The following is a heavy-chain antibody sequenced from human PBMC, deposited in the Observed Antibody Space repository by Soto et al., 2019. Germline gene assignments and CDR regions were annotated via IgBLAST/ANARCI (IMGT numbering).Heavy chain of an antibody. CDR2: INPNSSGT. Sequence: ASVKVSCKASGYSLRANYIHWVRQAPGRGLEWMGWINPNSSGTVYAQNFQGRVLMTRDTSLTTVYMQLNRLTSDDTAIYFCARDLIVDGPDNSGMDVWGQGTTVTVSS. CDR1: GYSLRANY. CDR3: ARDLIVDGPDNSGMDV. J-gene: IGHJ6*02. V-gene: IGHV1-2*02. D-gene: IGHD1-26*01.